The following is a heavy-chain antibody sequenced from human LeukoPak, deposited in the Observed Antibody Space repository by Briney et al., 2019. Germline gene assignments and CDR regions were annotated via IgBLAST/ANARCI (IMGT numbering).Heavy chain of an antibody. D-gene: IGHD5-18*01. V-gene: IGHV4-4*07. J-gene: IGHJ4*02. Sequence: SETLSLTCTVSGASISSYYWNWIRQPAGKGLEWIGRIYTSGSTNYNPSPKSRVTMSVDTSKNQFSLKLSSVTAADTAVYYCARDRGYSYGPYYFDYWGQGTLVTVSS. CDR3: ARDRGYSYGPYYFDY. CDR2: IYTSGST. CDR1: GASISSYY.